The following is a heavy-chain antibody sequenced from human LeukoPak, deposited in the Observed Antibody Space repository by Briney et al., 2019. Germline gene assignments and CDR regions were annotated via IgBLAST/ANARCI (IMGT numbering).Heavy chain of an antibody. CDR1: GFTFSRNW. D-gene: IGHD7-27*01. V-gene: IGHV3-7*03. Sequence: GGSLRLSCVGSGFTFSRNWLNWVRQAPGKGLEWVANMNQDGSEIYYLDSVKGRFTISRDNAKNSVYLQMNSLRAEDTAVYYCAKDGGLWVSAHWGDSWGRGTLVTVSS. CDR3: AKDGGLWVSAHWGDS. J-gene: IGHJ4*02. CDR2: MNQDGSEI.